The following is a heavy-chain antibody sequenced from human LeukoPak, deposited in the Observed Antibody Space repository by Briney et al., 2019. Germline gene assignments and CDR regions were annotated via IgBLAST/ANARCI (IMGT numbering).Heavy chain of an antibody. CDR3: ARTHQGRNAFDI. CDR2: INPSGGGT. Sequence: ASVKVSCKASGYTFTSYYMHWVRQAPGQGLEWMGIINPSGGGTSYAQKFQGRVTMTRDTSTSTVYMELSSLRSEDTAVYYCARTHQGRNAFDIWGQGTMVTVSS. J-gene: IGHJ3*02. V-gene: IGHV1-46*01. CDR1: GYTFTSYY.